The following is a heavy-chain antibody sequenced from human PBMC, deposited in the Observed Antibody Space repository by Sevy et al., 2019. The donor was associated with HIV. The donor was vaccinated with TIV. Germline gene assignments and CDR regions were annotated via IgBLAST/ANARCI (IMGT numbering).Heavy chain of an antibody. CDR1: GFTFRSFA. J-gene: IGHJ6*02. V-gene: IGHV3-30-3*01. D-gene: IGHD5-12*01. CDR3: ANQGGYDREGFGYFYDMDV. CDR2: ISDDGFKK. Sequence: GGSLRLSCAASGFTFRSFAIHWVRQAPGKGLEWVALISDDGFKKYYADSVKGRLIISRDNSENTVYLQMTSLRAEDTAVYYCANQGGYDREGFGYFYDMDVWGQGTTVTVSS.